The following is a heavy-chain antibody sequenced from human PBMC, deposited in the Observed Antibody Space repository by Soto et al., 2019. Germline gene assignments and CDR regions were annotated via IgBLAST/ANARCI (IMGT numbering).Heavy chain of an antibody. CDR2: ISAHNGNT. J-gene: IGHJ4*02. CDR1: GYAFTTYG. CDR3: ARGGYGEY. V-gene: IGHV1-18*01. D-gene: IGHD3-10*01. Sequence: QVHLVQSGAEVKKPGAPVKVSCKGSGYAFTTYGITWVRQAPGQGLEWMGWISAHNGNTNCAQKLQGRVTVTRETSTSTAYMELRGLRSDVTAVYYCARGGYGEYWGQGALVTVSS.